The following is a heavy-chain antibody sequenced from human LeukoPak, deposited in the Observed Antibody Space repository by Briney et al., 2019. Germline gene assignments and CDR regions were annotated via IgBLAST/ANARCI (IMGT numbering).Heavy chain of an antibody. CDR3: ARSPEYYDILTGYLNWFDP. J-gene: IGHJ5*02. V-gene: IGHV1-69*13. D-gene: IGHD3-9*01. CDR2: IIPIFGTA. CDR1: GGTFSSYA. Sequence: SVKVSCKASGGTFSSYAISWVRQAPGQGLEWMGGIIPIFGTANYAQKFQGRVTITADESTSTAYMELCSLRPEDTAVYYCARSPEYYDILTGYLNWFDPWGQGTLVTVSS.